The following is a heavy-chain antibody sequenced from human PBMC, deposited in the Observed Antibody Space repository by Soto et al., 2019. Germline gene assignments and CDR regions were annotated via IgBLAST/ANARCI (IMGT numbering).Heavy chain of an antibody. CDR3: ARGRDYYDIT. J-gene: IGHJ5*02. V-gene: IGHV4-31*03. CDR2: IYYSGST. D-gene: IGHD3-22*01. Sequence: SETLSLTCTVSGGSISSGGYYWSWIRQHPGKGLEWIGYIYYSGSTYYNPSLKSRVTISVDTSKNQFSLKLSSVTAADTAVYYCARGRDYYDITWGQGTLVTVSS. CDR1: GGSISSGGYY.